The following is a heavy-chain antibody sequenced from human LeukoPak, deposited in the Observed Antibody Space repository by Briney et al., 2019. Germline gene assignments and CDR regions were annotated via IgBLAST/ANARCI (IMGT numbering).Heavy chain of an antibody. V-gene: IGHV3-21*01. Sequence: GGSLRLSCAASGFTFSSYSMNWVRQAPGKGLEWVSSISSSSYIYYADSVKGRFTISRDNAKNSLYLQMNSLRAEDTAVYYCARVVGDYVWGSYRIFDYWGQGTLVTVSS. CDR1: GFTFSSYS. J-gene: IGHJ4*02. CDR2: ISSSSYI. CDR3: ARVVGDYVWGSYRIFDY. D-gene: IGHD3-16*02.